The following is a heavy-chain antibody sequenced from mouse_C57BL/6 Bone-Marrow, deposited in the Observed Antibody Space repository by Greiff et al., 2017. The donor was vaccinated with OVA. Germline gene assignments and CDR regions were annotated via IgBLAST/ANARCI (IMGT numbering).Heavy chain of an antibody. CDR1: GFTFSSYG. D-gene: IGHD6-1*01. Sequence: EVQVVESGGDLVKPGGSLKLSCAASGFTFSSYGMSWVRQTPDKRLEWVATISSGGSYTYYPDSVKGRFTISRDNAKNTLYLQMSSLKSEDTAMYYCARHEPLLLGDYWGQGTTLTVSS. J-gene: IGHJ2*01. CDR2: ISSGGSYT. V-gene: IGHV5-6*01. CDR3: ARHEPLLLGDY.